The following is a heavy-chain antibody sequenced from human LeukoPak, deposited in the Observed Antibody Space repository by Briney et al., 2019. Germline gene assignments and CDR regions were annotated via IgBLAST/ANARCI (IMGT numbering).Heavy chain of an antibody. J-gene: IGHJ4*02. CDR1: GYTFTSYG. Sequence: ASVKVSCKASGYTFTSYGISWVRQAPGQGLEWMGWISAYNGNTNYAQKLQGRVTMTTDTSTSTAYMELRSLRSDDTAVYYCARAHGGYSYGYAFDYWGRGTLVTVSS. D-gene: IGHD5-18*01. V-gene: IGHV1-18*01. CDR2: ISAYNGNT. CDR3: ARAHGGYSYGYAFDY.